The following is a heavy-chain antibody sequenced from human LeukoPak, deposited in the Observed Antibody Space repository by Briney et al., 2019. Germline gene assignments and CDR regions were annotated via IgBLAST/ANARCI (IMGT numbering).Heavy chain of an antibody. D-gene: IGHD6-19*01. CDR3: ARQGGEWLVLNYFDY. CDR1: GYTFTNYW. Sequence: GESLKISCRGSGYTFTNYWIDWVRQMPGKGLEWMGIIYPGDSDTRYSPSFQGQVTISADKSISTAYLQWSSLKASDTAMYYCARQGGEWLVLNYFDYWGQGTLVTVSS. CDR2: IYPGDSDT. V-gene: IGHV5-51*01. J-gene: IGHJ4*02.